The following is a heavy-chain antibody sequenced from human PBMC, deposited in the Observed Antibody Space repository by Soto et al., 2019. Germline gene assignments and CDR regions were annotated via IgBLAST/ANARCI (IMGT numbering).Heavy chain of an antibody. J-gene: IGHJ3*01. V-gene: IGHV6-1*01. CDR2: TYYRSKLFN. CDR1: GDSVSSTSAA. Sequence: SQTLSLTCAISGDSVSSTSAAWNWIRQSPSIGLVWLGRTYYRSKLFNDYAGSVKSRIIIHPDTSKNQFSLQLNSVTPEDTAVYYCARGAFREFGTFDVWGQGTMVTVSS. D-gene: IGHD3-16*01. CDR3: ARGAFREFGTFDV.